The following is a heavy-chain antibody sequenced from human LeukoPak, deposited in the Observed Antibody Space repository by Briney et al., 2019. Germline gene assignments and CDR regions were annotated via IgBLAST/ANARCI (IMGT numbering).Heavy chain of an antibody. CDR2: IFYSGSS. Sequence: SETLSLTCAVSGGSMSRYYWSWIRQPPGKGLEWIGYIFYSGSSNYNPSLKSRVTISVDTSKNQFSLNLRSVTGADTAVYYCARTLDCSRSSCSYGMDVWGQGTTVTVPS. CDR1: GGSMSRYY. D-gene: IGHD2-2*01. CDR3: ARTLDCSRSSCSYGMDV. V-gene: IGHV4-59*08. J-gene: IGHJ6*02.